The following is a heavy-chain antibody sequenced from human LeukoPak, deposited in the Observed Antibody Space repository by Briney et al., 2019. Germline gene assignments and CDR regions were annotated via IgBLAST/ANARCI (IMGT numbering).Heavy chain of an antibody. CDR2: ISYDGSNK. CDR1: GFTFSSYT. V-gene: IGHV3-30-3*01. Sequence: GRSLRVSCAASGFTFSSYTMHWVRQAPGKGLEWVAIISYDGSNKYYADSVKGRFTISRDNSKNTLYLQMNSLRAEDTAVYYCAKDVDTAMVTGYFDYWGQGTLVTVSS. CDR3: AKDVDTAMVTGYFDY. J-gene: IGHJ4*02. D-gene: IGHD5-18*01.